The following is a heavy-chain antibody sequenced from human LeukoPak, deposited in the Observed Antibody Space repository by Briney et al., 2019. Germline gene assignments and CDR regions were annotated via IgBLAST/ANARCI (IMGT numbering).Heavy chain of an antibody. V-gene: IGHV3-11*01. CDR2: ISSSGSTI. D-gene: IGHD3-22*01. J-gene: IGHJ3*02. CDR1: GFTFSDYY. CDR3: ARDFGYYDSSGAFDI. Sequence: PGGSLRLSCAASGFTFSDYYMSWIRQAPGKGLEWVSYISSSGSTIYYADSVKGRFTISRDNAKNSLYLQMNSLRAEDAAVYYCARDFGYYDSSGAFDIWGQGTMVTVSS.